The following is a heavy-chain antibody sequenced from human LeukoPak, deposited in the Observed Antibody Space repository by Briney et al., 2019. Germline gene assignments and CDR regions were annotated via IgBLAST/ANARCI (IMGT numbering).Heavy chain of an antibody. Sequence: SETLSLTCTVSGGSITSYYWGWIRQPPDEGLEWIASIRYSGNTYHNPSLKSRVTISVDTSKNQFSLKVNSVTAADTAVYYCAKNPIFAWGRHWYYFDSGGQGPLVTVPS. J-gene: IGHJ4*02. CDR3: AKNPIFAWGRHWYYFDS. D-gene: IGHD3-16*01. CDR1: GGSITSYY. CDR2: IRYSGNT. V-gene: IGHV4-39*01.